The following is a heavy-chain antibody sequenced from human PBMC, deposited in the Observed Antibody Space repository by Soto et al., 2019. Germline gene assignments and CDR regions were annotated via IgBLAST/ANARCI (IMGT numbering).Heavy chain of an antibody. CDR3: ARLAPIVVVPAAIDYYYGMDV. Sequence: GESLKISCKGSGYSFTSYWISWVRQMPGKVLEWMGRIDPSDSYTNYSPSFQGHVTISADKSISTAYLQWSSLKASDTAMYYCARLAPIVVVPAAIDYYYGMDVWGQGXTVTVYS. D-gene: IGHD2-2*01. CDR1: GYSFTSYW. J-gene: IGHJ6*02. CDR2: IDPSDSYT. V-gene: IGHV5-10-1*01.